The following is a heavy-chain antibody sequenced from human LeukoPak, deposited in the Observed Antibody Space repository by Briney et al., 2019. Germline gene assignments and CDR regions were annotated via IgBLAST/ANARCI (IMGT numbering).Heavy chain of an antibody. J-gene: IGHJ3*02. D-gene: IGHD2-8*01. CDR1: GSTSSSYT. Sequence: VKVSCKASGSTSSSYTISWVRQAPGQGLEWMGRIIPIDGVENYAQKFQGRVTITADKLTSTAYMELSSLRSEDTAVYYCARALDCTNGVCFGDDAFDIWGQGTMVTVSS. CDR3: ARALDCTNGVCFGDDAFDI. CDR2: IIPIDGVE. V-gene: IGHV1-69*02.